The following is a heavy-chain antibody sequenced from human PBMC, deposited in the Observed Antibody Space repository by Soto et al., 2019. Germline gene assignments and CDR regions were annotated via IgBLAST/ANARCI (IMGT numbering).Heavy chain of an antibody. V-gene: IGHV4-39*01. J-gene: IGHJ3*02. Sequence: SETLSLTCTVSGGSISSSSYYWGWIRQPPGKGLEWIGSIYYSGSTYYNPSLKSRVTISVDTSKNQFSLKLSCVTAADTAVYYCASLYDSSGYYYAFDIWGQGTMVTVSS. CDR3: ASLYDSSGYYYAFDI. CDR2: IYYSGST. CDR1: GGSISSSSYY. D-gene: IGHD3-22*01.